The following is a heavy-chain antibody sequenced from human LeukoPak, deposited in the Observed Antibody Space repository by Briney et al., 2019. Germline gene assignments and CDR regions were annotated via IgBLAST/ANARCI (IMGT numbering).Heavy chain of an antibody. CDR3: TRTYSGSYCDY. Sequence: GGSLRHSCAASGLTFSGSAMHWVRQASGKGLEWVGRIRSKANNYATAYAASLKDRFTISRDDSKNTAYLQMNSLKAEDTAVYYCTRTYSGSYCDYWGQGTLVTVSS. D-gene: IGHD1-26*01. V-gene: IGHV3-73*01. CDR1: GLTFSGSA. CDR2: IRSKANNYAT. J-gene: IGHJ4*02.